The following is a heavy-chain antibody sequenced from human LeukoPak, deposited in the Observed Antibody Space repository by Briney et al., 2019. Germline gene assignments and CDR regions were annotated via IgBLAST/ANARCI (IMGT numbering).Heavy chain of an antibody. D-gene: IGHD3-9*01. V-gene: IGHV3-48*01. J-gene: IGHJ6*03. CDR2: ISSSSSTI. CDR1: GFTFSSYS. Sequence: GGSLRLSCAASGFTFSSYSMNWVRQAPGKGLEWVPYISSSSSTIYYADSVKGRFTISRDNAKNSLYLKMNSLRAEDTAVYYCARLPPYDILTGNYYYYMDVWGKGTTVTVSS. CDR3: ARLPPYDILTGNYYYYMDV.